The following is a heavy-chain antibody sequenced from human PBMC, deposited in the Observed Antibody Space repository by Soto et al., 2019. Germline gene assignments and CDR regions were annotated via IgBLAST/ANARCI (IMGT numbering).Heavy chain of an antibody. CDR2: ISGSGGST. CDR1: GFTFSSYA. Sequence: EVQLLESGGGLVQPGGSLRLSCAASGFTFSSYAMSWVRQAPGKGLEWVSAISGSGGSTYYADSVKGRFTISRDNSKNTLYQQMNSMRAEDTAVYYGAKSLPGIVVVPALDYWGQGTLVTVSS. CDR3: AKSLPGIVVVPALDY. D-gene: IGHD2-2*01. V-gene: IGHV3-23*01. J-gene: IGHJ4*02.